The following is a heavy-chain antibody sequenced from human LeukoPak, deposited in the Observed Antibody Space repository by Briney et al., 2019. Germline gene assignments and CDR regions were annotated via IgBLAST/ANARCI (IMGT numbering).Heavy chain of an antibody. D-gene: IGHD3-22*01. Sequence: SETLSLTCAVYGGSFSGYYWSWIRQPPGKGLEWIGEINHSGSTNYNPSLKSRVTISVDTSKNQFSLKLSSVTAADTAVYYCARGHYYDSSGYSTIKYYFDYWGQGTLVTVSS. CDR1: GGSFSGYY. V-gene: IGHV4-34*01. CDR2: INHSGST. CDR3: ARGHYYDSSGYSTIKYYFDY. J-gene: IGHJ4*02.